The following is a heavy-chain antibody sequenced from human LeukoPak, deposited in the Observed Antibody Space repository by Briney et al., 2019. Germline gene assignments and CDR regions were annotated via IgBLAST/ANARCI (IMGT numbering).Heavy chain of an antibody. D-gene: IGHD6-25*01. J-gene: IGHJ4*02. CDR1: GFIFSSYS. CDR2: ISSSSSTI. CDR3: AREDASGFDY. Sequence: GGSLRLSCAASGFIFSSYSMNWVRQAPGKGLEWVSYISSSSSTIYYADSVKGRFTISRDNAKNSLYLQMNSLRAEDTAVYFCAREDASGFDYWGQGTLVTVSS. V-gene: IGHV3-48*01.